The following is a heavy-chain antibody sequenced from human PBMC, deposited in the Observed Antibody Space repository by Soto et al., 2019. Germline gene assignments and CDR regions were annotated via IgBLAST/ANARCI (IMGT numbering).Heavy chain of an antibody. CDR3: ARASLVVAAPDY. J-gene: IGHJ4*02. Sequence: ASVKVSCKASGGTFSSYTISWVRQAPGQGLEWMGRIIPILGIANYAQRFQGRVTITADKSTSTAYMELSSLRSEDTAVYYCARASLVVAAPDYWGQGTLVTVSS. CDR2: IIPILGIA. V-gene: IGHV1-69*02. D-gene: IGHD2-15*01. CDR1: GGTFSSYT.